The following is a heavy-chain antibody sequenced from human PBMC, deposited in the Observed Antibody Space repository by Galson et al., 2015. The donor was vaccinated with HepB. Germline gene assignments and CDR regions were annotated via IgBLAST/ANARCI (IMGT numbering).Heavy chain of an antibody. V-gene: IGHV1-3*01. Sequence: SVKVSCKASGYPFTNYAIHWVRQAPGHSLEWMGWINVGNGNTIYSKKFQGRVTISRDIPASTAYLDLPSLSSEDTAVYYCTRDTAMAHWDYWGQGTRVTVSS. J-gene: IGHJ4*02. CDR2: INVGNGNT. CDR1: GYPFTNYA. D-gene: IGHD5-18*01. CDR3: TRDTAMAHWDY.